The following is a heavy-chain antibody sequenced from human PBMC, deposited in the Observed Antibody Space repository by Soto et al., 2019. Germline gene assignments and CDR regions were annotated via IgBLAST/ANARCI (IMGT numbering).Heavy chain of an antibody. Sequence: QITLKESGPTQVKPTQTLTLTCTFSGFSLSADGVGVAWIRQPPGKALEWLALIAWDDDKRYSPSLKSRLTITXDIXRNQVVLTMTNMDTVDTATYYCAHSPLGGSSAILFWGQGTLVTVSP. CDR2: IAWDDDK. CDR1: GFSLSADGVG. V-gene: IGHV2-5*02. J-gene: IGHJ4*02. D-gene: IGHD3-16*01. CDR3: AHSPLGGSSAILF.